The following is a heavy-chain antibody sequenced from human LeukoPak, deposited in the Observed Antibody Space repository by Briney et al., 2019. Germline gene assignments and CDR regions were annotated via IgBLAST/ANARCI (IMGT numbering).Heavy chain of an antibody. CDR3: ARGETISGVGILLFDY. Sequence: SETLSLTCTVSGGSISSYYWSWIRQPPGKGLEWIGYIYYSGSTNYNPSLKSRVTISVDTSKNQFSLKLSSVTAADTAVYYCARGETISGVGILLFDYWGQGTLVTVSS. CDR1: GGSISSYY. J-gene: IGHJ4*02. D-gene: IGHD5-18*01. V-gene: IGHV4-59*01. CDR2: IYYSGST.